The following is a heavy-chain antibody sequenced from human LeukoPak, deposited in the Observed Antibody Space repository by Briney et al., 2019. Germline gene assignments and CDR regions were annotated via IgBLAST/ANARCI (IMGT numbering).Heavy chain of an antibody. CDR1: GFTFSSYS. J-gene: IGHJ6*04. D-gene: IGHD4-17*01. Sequence: PGGSLRRSCAASGFTFSSYSMNWVRQAPGKGLEWVSSISSSSSYIYYADSVKGRFTISRDNAKNSLYLQVNSLRAEDTAVYYCARATVTTIPLHYYGMDVWGKGTTVTVSS. CDR3: ARATVTTIPLHYYGMDV. V-gene: IGHV3-21*01. CDR2: ISSSSSYI.